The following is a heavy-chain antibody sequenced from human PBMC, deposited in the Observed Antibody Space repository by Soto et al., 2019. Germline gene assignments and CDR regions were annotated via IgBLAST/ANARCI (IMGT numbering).Heavy chain of an antibody. CDR1: GFTFSSYG. Sequence: QVQLVLSGGGVVQPGRSLRLSCAASGFTFSSYGMHWVRQAPGKGLEWVAVISYDGSDKYYSDSVKGRFTISRDNSNNPLYLQMDSLRASDTAVYYCAKGVVVATSYFRHWGQGTLVTVSS. J-gene: IGHJ1*01. V-gene: IGHV3-30*18. CDR3: AKGVVVATSYFRH. D-gene: IGHD2-15*01. CDR2: ISYDGSDK.